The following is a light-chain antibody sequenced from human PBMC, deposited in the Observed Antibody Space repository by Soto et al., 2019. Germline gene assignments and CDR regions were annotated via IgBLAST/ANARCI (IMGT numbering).Light chain of an antibody. Sequence: PRTRSLSRGEEDTRSCRAIQSVDSNYLAWYQQKPGQTPRLIIYGASGRADGIPHRFSGSGFGTDLTLTISRVQPEDFAAYYCQQYGNSPPGTFGQGTKVDIK. CDR3: QQYGNSPPGT. CDR2: GAS. J-gene: IGKJ1*01. CDR1: QSVDSNY. V-gene: IGKV3-20*01.